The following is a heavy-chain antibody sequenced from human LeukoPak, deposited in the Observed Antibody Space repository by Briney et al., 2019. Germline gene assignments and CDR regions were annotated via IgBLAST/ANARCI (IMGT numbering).Heavy chain of an antibody. D-gene: IGHD3-16*01. CDR1: AYSISSGYY. Sequence: SDTLSLICTVSAYSISSGYYWGWIRQPPGKGLECIGTIYHSGSTYYNPSLKRRVTISVDKSKNQFSRKLSSVTAADTAVYYCARERGLMDDYVWGLGRSPKTDAFDIWGQGTMVTVSS. CDR2: IYHSGST. CDR3: ARERGLMDDYVWGLGRSPKTDAFDI. V-gene: IGHV4-38-2*02. J-gene: IGHJ3*02.